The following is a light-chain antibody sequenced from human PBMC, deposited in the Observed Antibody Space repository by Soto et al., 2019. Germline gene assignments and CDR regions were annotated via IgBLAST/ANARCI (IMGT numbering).Light chain of an antibody. CDR1: QSLLYSDGNNY. V-gene: IGKV2-28*01. Sequence: DIVMTQSPLSLPVTPGEPASISCRSSQSLLYSDGNNYLDWYVQKPGQSPQLLIHLGSNRASGVXDXFRGSGSGTDFTLKISRVEAEDVGVYYCMQALQTPLTFGGGTKVEIK. CDR3: MQALQTPLT. J-gene: IGKJ4*01. CDR2: LGS.